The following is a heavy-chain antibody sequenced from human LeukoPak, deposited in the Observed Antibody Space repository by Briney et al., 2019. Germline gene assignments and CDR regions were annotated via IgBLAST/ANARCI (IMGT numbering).Heavy chain of an antibody. V-gene: IGHV4-34*01. J-gene: IGHJ6*02. CDR1: GGSFSGYY. Sequence: SETLSLTCAVYGGSFSGYYWSWIRQPPGKGLEWIGEINHSGSTNYNPSLKSRVTISVDTSKNQFSLKLSSVTAADTAVYYCARGLRSQYYYYYGMDVWGQGTTVTVSS. CDR3: ARGLRSQYYYYYGMDV. CDR2: INHSGST.